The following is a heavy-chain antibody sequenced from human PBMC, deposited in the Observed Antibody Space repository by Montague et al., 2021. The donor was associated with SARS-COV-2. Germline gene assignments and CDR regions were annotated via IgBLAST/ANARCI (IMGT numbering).Heavy chain of an antibody. CDR3: ARGARQGYGFRLGSFDY. CDR1: GGSFNGHY. Sequence: SETLSLTCAVYGGSFNGHYWNWIRQPPGKGLEWIGEINHSGSTNNNPSLKSRVTMSVDTSKNQFSLKLSSVTAADTAVYYCARGARQGYGFRLGSFDYWGQGTLVTVSS. CDR2: INHSGST. J-gene: IGHJ4*02. D-gene: IGHD3-10*01. V-gene: IGHV4-34*01.